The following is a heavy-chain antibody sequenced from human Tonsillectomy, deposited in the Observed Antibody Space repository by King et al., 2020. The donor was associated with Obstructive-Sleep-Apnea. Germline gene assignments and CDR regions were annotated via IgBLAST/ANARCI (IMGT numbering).Heavy chain of an antibody. CDR1: GASISSSY. J-gene: IGHJ6*02. CDR3: ACNKWLIRPNDMDV. Sequence: VQLQESGPGLVKPSETLSLICSVSGASISSSYWSWVRQPPEKGLEWIGYIHYSGSTNYNPSLKSRVTISLDTSKNQFSLKLSSVTAADTAVYYCACNKWLIRPNDMDVWGQGTTVTVSS. D-gene: IGHD6-19*01. CDR2: IHYSGST. V-gene: IGHV4-59*01.